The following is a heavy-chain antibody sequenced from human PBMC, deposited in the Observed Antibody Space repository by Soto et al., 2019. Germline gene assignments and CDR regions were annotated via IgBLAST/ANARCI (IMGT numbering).Heavy chain of an antibody. CDR2: IIPILGIA. CDR3: ARGYGDYEDAFDI. V-gene: IGHV1-69*02. D-gene: IGHD4-17*01. Sequence: QVQLVQSGAEVKKPGSSVKVSCKASGGTFSSYTISWVRQAPGQGLEWMGRIIPILGIANYAQKFQGRVTITADKSTSTAYMELSSLRSEDTAVYYCARGYGDYEDAFDIWVQGTMVTVSS. CDR1: GGTFSSYT. J-gene: IGHJ3*02.